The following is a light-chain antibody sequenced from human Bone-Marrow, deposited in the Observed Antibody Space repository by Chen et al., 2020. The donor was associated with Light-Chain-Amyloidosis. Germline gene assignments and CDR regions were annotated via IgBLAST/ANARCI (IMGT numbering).Light chain of an antibody. CDR1: QTIVTY. V-gene: IGKV1-39*01. J-gene: IGKJ1*01. CDR2: AAS. Sequence: DIQMTQSPSSLSASVGDRVTITCRASQTIVTYLNWYQQRPGKPPKLLISAASNLHGGVPSRFSGSASGTEFTLTINSLQPEDLATYYCLQTYSPPPTFGQGTKVTIK. CDR3: LQTYSPPPT.